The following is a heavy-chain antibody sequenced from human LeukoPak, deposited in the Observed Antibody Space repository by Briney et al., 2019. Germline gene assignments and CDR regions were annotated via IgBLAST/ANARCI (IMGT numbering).Heavy chain of an antibody. CDR2: IWYDGSNK. J-gene: IGHJ4*02. V-gene: IGHV3-33*01. CDR1: GFTFSSYG. D-gene: IGHD3-10*01. CDR3: ARDYYGSGSVFDY. Sequence: GRSLRLSCAASGFTFSSYGMHWVRQAPGKGLEWVAVIWYDGSNKYYADSVKGRFTISRDNSKNTLYLQMNSLRAEDTAVYYCARDYYGSGSVFDYWGQGTLVTVSS.